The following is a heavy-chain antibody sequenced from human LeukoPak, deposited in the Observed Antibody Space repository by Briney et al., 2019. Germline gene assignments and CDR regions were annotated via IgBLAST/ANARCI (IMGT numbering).Heavy chain of an antibody. Sequence: GGSLRLSCAASGFTFGSYAMTWVRQAPGKGLEWVSTINGSGGRAYYADSVKGRFTISRDTSKNTLHLQMNSLRAEDTAVYYCVKGPQNQDGHPSHFDYWAREPWSPSPQ. CDR1: GFTFGSYA. CDR2: INGSGGRA. CDR3: VKGPQNQDGHPSHFDY. J-gene: IGHJ4*02. D-gene: IGHD5-24*01. V-gene: IGHV3-23*01.